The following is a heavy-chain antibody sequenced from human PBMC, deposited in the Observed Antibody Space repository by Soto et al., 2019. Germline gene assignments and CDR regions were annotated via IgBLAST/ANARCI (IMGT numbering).Heavy chain of an antibody. CDR1: GGSISSSSYY. CDR3: ARHTVFGVVTPGAFDI. CDR2: IYYSGST. Sequence: QLQLQESGPGLVKPSETLSLTCTVSGGSISSSSYYWGWIRQPPGKGLEWIGSIYYSGSTYYNPSLKSRVTISVDTSKNQFPLQLSSVTAADTAVYYCARHTVFGVVTPGAFDIWGQGTMVTVSS. V-gene: IGHV4-39*01. D-gene: IGHD3-3*01. J-gene: IGHJ3*02.